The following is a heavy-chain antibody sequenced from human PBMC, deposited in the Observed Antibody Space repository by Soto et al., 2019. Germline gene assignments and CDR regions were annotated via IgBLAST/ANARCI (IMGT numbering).Heavy chain of an antibody. CDR2: IIPIFGTA. CDR3: AKSIAAIHPSKEGSYYFDY. J-gene: IGHJ4*02. V-gene: IGHV1-69*01. Sequence: QVQLVQSGAEVKKPGSSVKVSCKASGGTFSSYAISWVRQAPGQGLEWMGGIIPIFGTANYAQKFQGRVTITADESTSTAYMELSSLRSEDTAVYYCAKSIAAIHPSKEGSYYFDYWGQGTLVTVSS. CDR1: GGTFSSYA. D-gene: IGHD6-6*01.